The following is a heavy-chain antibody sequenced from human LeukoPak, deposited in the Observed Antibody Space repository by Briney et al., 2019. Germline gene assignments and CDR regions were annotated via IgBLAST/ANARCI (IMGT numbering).Heavy chain of an antibody. J-gene: IGHJ4*02. CDR1: GGSFSGYY. Sequence: LETLSLTCAVYGGSFSGYYWSWIRQPPGKGLEWIGEINHSGSTNYNPSLKSRVTISVDTSKNQFSLKLSSVTAADTAVYYCARAGLYYDFWSGYYTSGYFDYWGQGTLVTVSS. V-gene: IGHV4-34*01. CDR3: ARAGLYYDFWSGYYTSGYFDY. CDR2: INHSGST. D-gene: IGHD3-3*01.